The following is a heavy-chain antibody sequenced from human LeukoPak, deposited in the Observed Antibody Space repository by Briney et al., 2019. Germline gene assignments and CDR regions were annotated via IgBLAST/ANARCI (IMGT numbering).Heavy chain of an antibody. D-gene: IGHD4-17*01. CDR3: ARGVGYGDYYYYGMDV. CDR2: ISAYNGNT. Sequence: ASVKVSCKASGYTFTSYAMHWVRQAPGQRLEWMGWISAYNGNTNYAQKLQGRVTMTTDTSTSTAYMELRSLRSDDTAVYYCARGVGYGDYYYYGMDVWGQGTTVTVSS. J-gene: IGHJ6*02. V-gene: IGHV1-18*01. CDR1: GYTFTSYA.